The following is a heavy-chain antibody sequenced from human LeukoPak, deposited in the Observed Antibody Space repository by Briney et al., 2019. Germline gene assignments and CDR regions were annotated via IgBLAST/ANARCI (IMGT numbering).Heavy chain of an antibody. Sequence: ASVKVSCKASGYTFTSYYMHWARQAPGQGLEWMGIINPSGGSTSYAQKFQGRVTMTRDTSTSTVYMELSSLRSEDTAVYYCARELSSGWYRRPSGDGAFDIWGQGTMVTVSS. CDR1: GYTFTSYY. J-gene: IGHJ3*02. CDR2: INPSGGST. D-gene: IGHD6-19*01. V-gene: IGHV1-46*03. CDR3: ARELSSGWYRRPSGDGAFDI.